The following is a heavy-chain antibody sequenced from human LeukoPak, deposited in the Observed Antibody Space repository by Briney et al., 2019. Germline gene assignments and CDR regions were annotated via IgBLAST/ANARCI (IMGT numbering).Heavy chain of an antibody. V-gene: IGHV3-23*01. D-gene: IGHD6-13*01. CDR3: ARDLSSSWDYWYFDL. CDR1: GFTFSSYA. CDR2: ISGSGGST. J-gene: IGHJ2*01. Sequence: PGGSLRLSCAASGFTFSSYAMSWVRQAPGKGLEWVSAISGSGGSTYYADSVKGRFTISRDNAKNSLYLQMNSLRAEDTAVYYCARDLSSSWDYWYFDLWGRGTLVTVSS.